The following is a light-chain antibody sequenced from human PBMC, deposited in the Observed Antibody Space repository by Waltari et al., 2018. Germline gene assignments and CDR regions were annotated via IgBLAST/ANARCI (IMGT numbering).Light chain of an antibody. V-gene: IGLV2-14*03. J-gene: IGLJ1*01. CDR3: CSYTTTDTYV. Sequence: WYPHHPGKAPKLIIYDVSKRPSGVSNRFSGSTSGYTASLTISGLQSEDEADYYCCSYTTTDTYVFGSGTKVTVL. CDR2: DVS.